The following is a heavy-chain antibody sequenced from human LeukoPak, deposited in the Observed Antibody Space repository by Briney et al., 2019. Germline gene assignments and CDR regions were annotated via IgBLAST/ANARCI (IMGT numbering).Heavy chain of an antibody. V-gene: IGHV5-51*01. Sequence: GESLKISCKGSGYIFTNYWIAWVRQMPGKGLEWMGIIHPGDSDTRYSPSFQGQVTISADKSINTAYLQWSSLKASDTAMYYCARRSGNFQADYNFDYWGQGTLVTVSS. CDR2: IHPGDSDT. CDR1: GYIFTNYW. D-gene: IGHD1-26*01. CDR3: ARRSGNFQADYNFDY. J-gene: IGHJ4*02.